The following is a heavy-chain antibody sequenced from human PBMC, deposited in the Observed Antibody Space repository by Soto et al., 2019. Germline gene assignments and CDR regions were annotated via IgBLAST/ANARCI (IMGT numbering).Heavy chain of an antibody. D-gene: IGHD3-9*01. J-gene: IGHJ5*01. Sequence: QVLLVQSGAEIKKPGASVQVSCKASGYSFTSYGINWVRQAPGQGLEWMGWISAKHGNTHYAQKLQGRVTMNTDTSPSTAYMELRSLTSDDTAVYYCTRDMLTKPLVGFQDNWFDPWGQGTLVTVSS. CDR2: ISAKHGNT. CDR3: TRDMLTKPLVGFQDNWFDP. V-gene: IGHV1-18*01. CDR1: GYSFTSYG.